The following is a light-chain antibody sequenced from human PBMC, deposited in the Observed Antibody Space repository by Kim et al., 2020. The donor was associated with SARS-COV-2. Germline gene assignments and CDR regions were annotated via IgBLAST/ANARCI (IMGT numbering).Light chain of an antibody. CDR3: QAWDSSYVV. CDR1: KLGDKY. J-gene: IGLJ2*01. V-gene: IGLV3-1*01. Sequence: VSPGQTASITCSVDKLGDKYASWYQQKPGQSPVLVIYQDSKRPSGIPERFSGSNSGNTATLTISGTQSMDEADYYCQAWDSSYVVFGGGTQLTVL. CDR2: QDS.